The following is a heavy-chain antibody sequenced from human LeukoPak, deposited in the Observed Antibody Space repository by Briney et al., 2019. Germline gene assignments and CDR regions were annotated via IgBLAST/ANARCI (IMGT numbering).Heavy chain of an antibody. CDR3: ALRLGELSLGDY. D-gene: IGHD3-16*02. Sequence: SVKVSCKASGGTFSSYAISWVRQAPGQGLEWMGRIIPIFGIANYAQKFQGRVTITADKSTSTAYMELSSLRSEDTAVYYCALRLGELSLGDYWGQGTLVTVSS. CDR1: GGTFSSYA. J-gene: IGHJ4*02. CDR2: IIPIFGIA. V-gene: IGHV1-69*04.